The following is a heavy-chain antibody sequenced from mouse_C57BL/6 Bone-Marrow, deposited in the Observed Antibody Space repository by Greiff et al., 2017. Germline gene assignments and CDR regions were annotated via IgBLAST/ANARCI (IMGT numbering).Heavy chain of an antibody. CDR2: ISDGGSYT. CDR1: GFTFSSYA. D-gene: IGHD1-1*01. CDR3: ARDSTVVGYYAMDY. Sequence: EVQVVESGGGLVKPGGSLKLSCAASGFTFSSYAMSWVRQTPEKRLEWVATISDGGSYTYYPDNVKGRFTISRDNAKNNLNLQMSHLKSEDTAMYYCARDSTVVGYYAMDYWGQGTSVTVSS. J-gene: IGHJ4*01. V-gene: IGHV5-4*01.